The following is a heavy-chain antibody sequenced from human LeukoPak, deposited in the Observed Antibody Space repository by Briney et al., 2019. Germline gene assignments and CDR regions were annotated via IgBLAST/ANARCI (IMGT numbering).Heavy chain of an antibody. CDR3: ARKSSAVAGPFDY. CDR2: ISSSGGTI. J-gene: IGHJ4*02. CDR1: GFTFSDYY. Sequence: GGSLRLSCAASGFTFSDYYMSWIRQAPGKGLEGVSYISSSGGTIYYADSVKGRFTISMDNAKNSLYLQVNRLRAEDTAVYYCARKSSAVAGPFDYWGQGTLVTVSS. D-gene: IGHD6-19*01. V-gene: IGHV3-11*04.